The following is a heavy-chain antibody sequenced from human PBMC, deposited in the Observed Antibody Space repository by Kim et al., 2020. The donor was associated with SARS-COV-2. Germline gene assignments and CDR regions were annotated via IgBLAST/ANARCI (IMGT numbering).Heavy chain of an antibody. D-gene: IGHD3-3*01. CDR3: ARSHRLQHIFVVVISYWY. CDR2: ISTAGDT. V-gene: IGHV3-13*01. CDR1: GFTFSSYD. Sequence: GGSLRLSCAASGFTFSSYDMHWVRQATGKGLEWVSAISTAGDTYYPGSVKGRFTISRENAKNTLYLQMNSLRAGDTAVYYCARSHRLQHIFVVVISYWY. J-gene: IGHJ2*01.